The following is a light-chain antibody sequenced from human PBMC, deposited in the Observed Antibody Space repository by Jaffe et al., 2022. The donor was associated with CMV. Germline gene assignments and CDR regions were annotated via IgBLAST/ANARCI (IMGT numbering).Light chain of an antibody. Sequence: SSELTQDPAVSVALGQTVRITCQGDSLRGYYASWYQQKPGQAPVLVIYGKNNRPSGIPDRFSGSSSGNTASLTITGAQAEDEADYYCNSRDSSGNPVVFGGGTKVTVL. V-gene: IGLV3-19*01. CDR2: GKN. CDR1: SLRGYY. CDR3: NSRDSSGNPVV. J-gene: IGLJ2*01.